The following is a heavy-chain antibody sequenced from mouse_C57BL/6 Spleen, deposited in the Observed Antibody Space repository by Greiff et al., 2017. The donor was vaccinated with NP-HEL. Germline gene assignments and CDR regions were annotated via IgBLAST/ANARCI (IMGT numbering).Heavy chain of an antibody. D-gene: IGHD4-1*02. CDR1: GYSFTSYY. Sequence: QVQLKESGPELVKPGASVKISCKASGYSFTSYYIHWVKQRPGQGLEWIGWIYPGSGNTKYNEKFKGKATLTADTSSSTAYMPLSSLTSEDSAVYYCAGPLNWVPYAMDYWGQGTSVTVSS. CDR2: IYPGSGNT. J-gene: IGHJ4*01. V-gene: IGHV1-66*01. CDR3: AGPLNWVPYAMDY.